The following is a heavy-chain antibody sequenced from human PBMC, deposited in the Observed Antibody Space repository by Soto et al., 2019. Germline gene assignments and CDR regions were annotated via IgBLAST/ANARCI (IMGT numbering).Heavy chain of an antibody. V-gene: IGHV3-21*01. J-gene: IGHJ6*02. CDR2: ISSSSSYI. CDR3: ASGWSHKGQGQQLVEPENRYYYYYGMDV. Sequence: EVQLVESGGGLVKPGGSLRLSCADSGFTFSSYSMNWVRQAPGKGLEWVSSISSSSSYIYYADSVKGRFTISRDNAKNSLYLQMNSLRAEDTAVYYCASGWSHKGQGQQLVEPENRYYYYYGMDVWGQGTTVTVSS. CDR1: GFTFSSYS. D-gene: IGHD6-13*01.